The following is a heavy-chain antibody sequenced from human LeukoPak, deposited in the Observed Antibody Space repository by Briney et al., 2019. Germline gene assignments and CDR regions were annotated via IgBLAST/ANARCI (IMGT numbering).Heavy chain of an antibody. CDR2: IYHSGST. CDR1: GYSISSGYY. J-gene: IGHJ4*02. Sequence: PSETLSLTCTVSGYSISSGYYWGWIRQPPGKGLEWIGSIYHSGSTYYNPSLKSRVTISVDTSKNQFSLKLSSVTAADTAVYCCASTYSSGFASDYWGQGTLVTVPS. V-gene: IGHV4-38-2*02. D-gene: IGHD6-19*01. CDR3: ASTYSSGFASDY.